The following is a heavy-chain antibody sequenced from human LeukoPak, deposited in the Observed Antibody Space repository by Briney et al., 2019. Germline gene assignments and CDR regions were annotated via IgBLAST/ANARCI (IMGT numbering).Heavy chain of an antibody. CDR3: ARVDGGSGWSEPYYFDY. Sequence: GGSLRLSCVASGFTFSSYWMTWVRQAPGKGLEWVANIKQDGSEKYYVDSVKGRFTISRDNSKNTLYLQMNSLRAEDTAVYYCARVDGGSGWSEPYYFDYWGQGTLVTVSS. CDR1: GFTFSSYW. D-gene: IGHD6-19*01. V-gene: IGHV3-7*03. CDR2: IKQDGSEK. J-gene: IGHJ4*02.